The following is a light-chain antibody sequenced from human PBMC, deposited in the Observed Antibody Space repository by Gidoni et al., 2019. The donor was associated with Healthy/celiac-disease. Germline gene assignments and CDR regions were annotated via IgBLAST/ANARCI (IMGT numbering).Light chain of an antibody. CDR3: QQYYSTPQT. Sequence: DIVMTKSPDSLAVSLGERATINCKSRQSVLYSSNNKNYLAWYQQKPGQPPKLLIYWASTRESGVPDRFSGSGSGTDFTLTISSLQAEDVAVYYCQQYYSTPQTFGQGTKLEIK. J-gene: IGKJ2*01. CDR1: QSVLYSSNNKNY. CDR2: WAS. V-gene: IGKV4-1*01.